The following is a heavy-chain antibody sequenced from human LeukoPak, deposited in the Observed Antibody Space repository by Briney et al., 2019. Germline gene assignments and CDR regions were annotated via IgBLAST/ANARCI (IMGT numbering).Heavy chain of an antibody. J-gene: IGHJ4*02. CDR3: ARYDSSWDSLDY. CDR1: GGSISTYY. D-gene: IGHD6-13*01. Sequence: PSETLSLTCTVSGGSISTYYWSWIRQPPGKGLERIGSIHYSGSTNYNSSLKSRITMSVDTSKNQFSLKLSSVTAADTAVYYCARYDSSWDSLDYWGQGTLVTVSS. V-gene: IGHV4-59*01. CDR2: IHYSGST.